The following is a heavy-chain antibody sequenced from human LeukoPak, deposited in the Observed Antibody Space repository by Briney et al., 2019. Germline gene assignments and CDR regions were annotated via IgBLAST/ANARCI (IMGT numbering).Heavy chain of an antibody. D-gene: IGHD3-9*01. CDR2: IRSKAYSGTT. CDR1: GFTFGDYA. Sequence: GGSLRLSCTASGFTFGDYAMSWVRQAPGKGLEWVGFIRSKAYSGTTEYAASVKGRFTISRDDSKSIAYLQMNSLKTEDTAVYYCTRYDILTGYYYFDCWGQGTLVTVSS. J-gene: IGHJ4*02. CDR3: TRYDILTGYYYFDC. V-gene: IGHV3-49*04.